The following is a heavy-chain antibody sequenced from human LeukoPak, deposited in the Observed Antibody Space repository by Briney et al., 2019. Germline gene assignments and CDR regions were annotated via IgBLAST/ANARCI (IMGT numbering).Heavy chain of an antibody. CDR3: ARYYYDSSGYYYPVDY. Sequence: SETLSLTCTVSGGSISSTSSYWGWNRQPPGKGLEWIGSIYYSGTTYYNPSLKSRVTISVETSKNQFSLRLSSVTAADTAVYYCARYYYDSSGYYYPVDYWGQGTLVTVSS. CDR1: GGSISSTSSY. J-gene: IGHJ4*02. D-gene: IGHD3-22*01. V-gene: IGHV4-39*01. CDR2: IYYSGTT.